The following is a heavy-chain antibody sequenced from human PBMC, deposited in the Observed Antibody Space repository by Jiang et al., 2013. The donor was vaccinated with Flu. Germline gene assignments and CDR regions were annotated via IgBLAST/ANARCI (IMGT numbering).Heavy chain of an antibody. D-gene: IGHD2-15*01. CDR2: INPSGGST. CDR1: GYTFTSYY. CDR3: ARAALECSGGSCYYYYGMDV. Sequence: KKPGASVKVSCKASGYTFTSYYMHWVRQAPGQGLEWMGIINPSGGSTSYAQKFQGRVTMTRDTSTSTVYMELSSLRSEDTAVYYCARAALECSGGSCYYYYGMDVWGQGTTVTVSS. V-gene: IGHV1-46*01. J-gene: IGHJ6*02.